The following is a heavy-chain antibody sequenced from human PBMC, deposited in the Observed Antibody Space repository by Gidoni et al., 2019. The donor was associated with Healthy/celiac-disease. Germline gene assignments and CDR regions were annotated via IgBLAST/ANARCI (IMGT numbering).Heavy chain of an antibody. CDR2: IIPSFGTA. CDR1: GGTFSSYA. J-gene: IGHJ5*02. CDR3: ARGGDVDTAMDGSFWFDP. V-gene: IGHV1-69*01. D-gene: IGHD5-18*01. Sequence: QVQLVQSGAEVKKPGSSVKVSCKASGGTFSSYAISWVRQAPGQGLEWMGGIIPSFGTANYAKKFQGRVTITADESTSTAYMELSSLRSEDTAVYYCARGGDVDTAMDGSFWFDPWGQGTLVTVSS.